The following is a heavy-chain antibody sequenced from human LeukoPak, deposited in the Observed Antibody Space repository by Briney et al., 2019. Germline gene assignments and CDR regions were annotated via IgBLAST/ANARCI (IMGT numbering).Heavy chain of an antibody. CDR1: GFTFSSYS. Sequence: GGSLRLSCAASGFTFSSYSMNWVRQAPGKGLEWVSSISSSSSYIYYADSVKGRFTISRDNAKDSLYLQMNSLRAEDTAVYYCARDGDGYNDYWGQGTLVTVSS. D-gene: IGHD5-24*01. V-gene: IGHV3-21*01. CDR2: ISSSSSYI. CDR3: ARDGDGYNDY. J-gene: IGHJ4*02.